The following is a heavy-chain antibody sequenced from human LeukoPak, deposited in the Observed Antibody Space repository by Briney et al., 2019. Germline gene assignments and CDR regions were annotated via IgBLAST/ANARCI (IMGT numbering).Heavy chain of an antibody. J-gene: IGHJ6*02. Sequence: SVKVSCKASGGTFSSYAISWVRQAPGQGLEWMGGIIPIFGTANYAQKFQGRVTITADDSTSTAYMELSSLRSEDTAVYYCARDHSGYDSHAYYYYGMDVWGQGTTVTVSS. CDR3: ARDHSGYDSHAYYYYGMDV. CDR2: IIPIFGTA. V-gene: IGHV1-69*13. D-gene: IGHD5-12*01. CDR1: GGTFSSYA.